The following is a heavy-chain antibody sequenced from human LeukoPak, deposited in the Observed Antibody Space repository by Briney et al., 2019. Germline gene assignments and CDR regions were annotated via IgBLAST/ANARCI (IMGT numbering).Heavy chain of an antibody. CDR3: AREIWVYSSSWNAFDI. CDR2: INPSGGST. CDR1: GYTFTSYY. D-gene: IGHD6-6*01. Sequence: ASVKVSCKASGYTFTSYYMHWVRQAPGQGLEWMGIINPSGGSTSYAQKFQGRVTMTRDMSTSTVYMELSSLRSEDTAVYYCAREIWVYSSSWNAFDIWGQGTMVTVSS. V-gene: IGHV1-46*01. J-gene: IGHJ3*02.